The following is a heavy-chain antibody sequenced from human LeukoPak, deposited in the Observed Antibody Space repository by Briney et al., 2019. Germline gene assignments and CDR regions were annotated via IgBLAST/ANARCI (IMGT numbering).Heavy chain of an antibody. Sequence: PGGSLRLSCAASGFTVSSNYMSWVRQAPGKGLEWVSVIYSCGGTYYADSVKGRFTISRDNSKNTLYLQINSLRAEDTAVYYRARDDSLSQQLVLGYWGQGTLVTVSS. D-gene: IGHD6-13*01. CDR2: IYSCGGT. CDR1: GFTVSSNY. J-gene: IGHJ4*02. CDR3: ARDDSLSQQLVLGY. V-gene: IGHV3-66*03.